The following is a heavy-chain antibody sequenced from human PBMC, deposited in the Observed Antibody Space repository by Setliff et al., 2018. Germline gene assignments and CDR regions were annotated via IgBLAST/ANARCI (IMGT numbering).Heavy chain of an antibody. V-gene: IGHV4-38-2*02. CDR3: ARDLGHGGDSDY. J-gene: IGHJ4*02. CDR1: GYSISSGYI. CDR2: IGHTGSI. Sequence: PSETLSLTCTVSGYSISSGYIWGWIRQPPGKGLEWVGNIGHTGSINYNPSLKSRLTISRDTSKYQVSLKLNSVTATDTAVYYCARDLGHGGDSDYWGQGIQVTVSS. D-gene: IGHD2-21*02.